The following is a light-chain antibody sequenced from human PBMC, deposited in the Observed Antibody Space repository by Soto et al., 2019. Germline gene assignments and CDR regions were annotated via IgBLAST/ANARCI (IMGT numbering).Light chain of an antibody. CDR3: SSCAGSNNPYV. CDR1: SSDVGGCKF. CDR2: EVS. J-gene: IGLJ1*01. V-gene: IGLV2-8*01. Sequence: QSVLTQPPSASGSPGQSVTISCTGTSSDVGGCKFVSWYQQYPGKAPKLIIYEVSKRPSGVPDLFSGFKSGNTASLTVSGLQAEDEADYYCSSCAGSNNPYVFGTGTKVTVL.